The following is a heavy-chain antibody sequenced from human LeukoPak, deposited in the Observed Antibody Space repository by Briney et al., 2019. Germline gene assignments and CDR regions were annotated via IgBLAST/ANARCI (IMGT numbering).Heavy chain of an antibody. CDR2: IYYNGYT. CDR3: ARLATPYYHHYMDV. Sequence: SETLSLTCTVSGGSIGTYYWSWIRQPPGKGLEWIGYIYYNGYTDYNPSLKSRVTISLHTSKNQFSLNLSSVTAADTAMYYCARLATPYYHHYMDVWGKGTTVTVSS. V-gene: IGHV4-59*01. D-gene: IGHD6-6*01. J-gene: IGHJ6*03. CDR1: GGSIGTYY.